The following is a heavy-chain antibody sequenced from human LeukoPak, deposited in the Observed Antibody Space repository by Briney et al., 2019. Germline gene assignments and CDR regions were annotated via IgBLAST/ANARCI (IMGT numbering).Heavy chain of an antibody. J-gene: IGHJ6*03. CDR3: ARGRFVDYSNYYYYYMDV. CDR2: IIPIFGTA. D-gene: IGHD4-11*01. Sequence: ASVKVSCKASGGTLSRYAISWVRQAPGQGLEWMGGIIPIFGTANYAQKFQGRVTITADKSASTAYMELSSLRSEDTAVYYCARGRFVDYSNYYYYYMDVWGKGTTVTVSS. V-gene: IGHV1-69*06. CDR1: GGTLSRYA.